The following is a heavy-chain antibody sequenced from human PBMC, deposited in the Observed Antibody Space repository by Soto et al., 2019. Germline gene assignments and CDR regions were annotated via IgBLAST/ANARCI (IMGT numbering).Heavy chain of an antibody. CDR1: GFTFSSYA. D-gene: IGHD3-10*01. J-gene: IGHJ6*02. Sequence: EVQLLESGGGLVQPGGSLRLSCAASGFTFSSYAMSWVRQAPGKGLEWVSAISGSGGSTYYADSVKGRFTISRDNSKNTLYLQMNSLRAEDTAVYYWAKGGGSGSYKPYYYYGMDVWGQGTTVTVSS. V-gene: IGHV3-23*01. CDR2: ISGSGGST. CDR3: AKGGGSGSYKPYYYYGMDV.